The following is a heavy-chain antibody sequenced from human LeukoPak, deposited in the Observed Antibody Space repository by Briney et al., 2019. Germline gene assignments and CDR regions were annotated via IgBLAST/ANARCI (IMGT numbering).Heavy chain of an antibody. CDR2: ISGSGGST. CDR3: AKAIDVLRFLEWLPFDY. D-gene: IGHD3-3*01. V-gene: IGHV3-23*01. Sequence: PGGSLRLSCAASGFTFSSYAMNWVRQAPGKGLEWVSAISGSGGSTYYADSVKGRFTISRDNSKNTLYLQMNSLRAEDTAVYYCAKAIDVLRFLEWLPFDYWGQGTLGTVSS. CDR1: GFTFSSYA. J-gene: IGHJ4*02.